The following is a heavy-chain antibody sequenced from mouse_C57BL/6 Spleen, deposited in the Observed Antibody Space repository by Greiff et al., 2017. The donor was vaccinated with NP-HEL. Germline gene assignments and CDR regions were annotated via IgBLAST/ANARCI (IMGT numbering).Heavy chain of an antibody. CDR2: INPSNGGT. Sequence: QVHVKQPGTELVKPGASVKLSCKASGYTFTSYWMHWVKQRPGQGLEWIGNINPSNGGTNYNEKFKSKATLTVDKSSSTAYMQLSSLTSEDSAVYYCASLITTVVAPDYWGQGTTLTVSS. CDR1: GYTFTSYW. CDR3: ASLITTVVAPDY. V-gene: IGHV1-53*01. D-gene: IGHD1-1*01. J-gene: IGHJ2*01.